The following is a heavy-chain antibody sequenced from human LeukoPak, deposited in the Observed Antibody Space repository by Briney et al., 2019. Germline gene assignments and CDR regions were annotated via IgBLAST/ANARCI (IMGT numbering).Heavy chain of an antibody. CDR3: ARLAGSGRYFDLYFDY. V-gene: IGHV4-39*01. D-gene: IGHD3-10*01. J-gene: IGHJ4*02. CDR2: IYYSGST. Sequence: SETLSLTCTVSGGSISSSSYYWGWIRQPPGKGLEWIGSIYYSGSTYYNPSLKSRVTISVDTSKNQFSLKLSSVTAADAAVYYCARLAGSGRYFDLYFDYWGQESLVTVSS. CDR1: GGSISSSSYY.